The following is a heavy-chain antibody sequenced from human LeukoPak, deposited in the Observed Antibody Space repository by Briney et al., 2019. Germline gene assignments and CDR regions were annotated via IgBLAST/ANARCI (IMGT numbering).Heavy chain of an antibody. D-gene: IGHD2/OR15-2a*01. CDR3: AKKDNGNYFNFDY. CDR1: GFTVNNNY. J-gene: IGHJ4*02. V-gene: IGHV3-66*01. CDR2: IYSGGNT. Sequence: PGGSLRLSCAASGFTVNNNYMNWVRQAPGKGLEWVPVIYSGGNTYYADSVKGRFTISRDNSKNTLYLQMNSLRAEDTAVYYCAKKDNGNYFNFDYWGQGTLVTVSS.